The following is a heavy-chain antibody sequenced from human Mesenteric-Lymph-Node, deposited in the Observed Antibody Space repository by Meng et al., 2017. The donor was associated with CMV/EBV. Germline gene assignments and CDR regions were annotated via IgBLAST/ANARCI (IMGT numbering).Heavy chain of an antibody. V-gene: IGHV4-34*01. CDR1: GGSFSGYY. J-gene: IGHJ6*02. CDR2: INHSGST. D-gene: IGHD2-2*01. Sequence: SETLSLTCAVYGGSFSGYYWSWIRQPPGKGLEWIGEINHSGSTNYNPSLKSRVTISVDTSKNQFSLKLSSVTAADTAVYYCARKGPGRGRIVVVPAYYYYYGMDVWGQGTTVTVSS. CDR3: ARKGPGRGRIVVVPAYYYYYGMDV.